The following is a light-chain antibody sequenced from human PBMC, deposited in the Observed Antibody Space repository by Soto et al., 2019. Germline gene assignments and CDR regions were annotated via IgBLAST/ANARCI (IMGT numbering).Light chain of an antibody. J-gene: IGKJ2*01. Sequence: EILLTQSPATLAASPGEGATLSCRASQSVRDNLAWYQQKPGQAPRLLIYRASTRATGVPARFSGSGSGTEFTLTISSLQSEDVSVYFCQHYNFWPHTFGQGTKLEIK. CDR3: QHYNFWPHT. CDR2: RAS. CDR1: QSVRDN. V-gene: IGKV3-15*01.